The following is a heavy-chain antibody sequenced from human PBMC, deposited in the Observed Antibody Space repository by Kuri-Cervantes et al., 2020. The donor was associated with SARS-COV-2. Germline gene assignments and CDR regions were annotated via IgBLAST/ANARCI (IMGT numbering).Heavy chain of an antibody. V-gene: IGHV4-39*01. CDR1: GGSISSSSYY. CDR3: ARGSSSHRPFDY. CDR2: IYYSGST. D-gene: IGHD6-6*01. Sequence: GSLRLSCTVSGGSISSSSYYWGWIRQPPGKWLEWIGSIYYSGSTYYNPSLKSRVTISVDTSKNQFSLKLSSVTAADTAVYYCARGSSSHRPFDYWGQGTLVTVSS. J-gene: IGHJ4*02.